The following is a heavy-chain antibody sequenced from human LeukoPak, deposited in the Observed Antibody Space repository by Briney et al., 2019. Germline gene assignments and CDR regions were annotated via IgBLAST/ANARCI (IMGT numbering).Heavy chain of an antibody. CDR2: ISAYNGNT. V-gene: IGHV1-18*01. D-gene: IGHD1-26*01. CDR1: GYTFTSYA. Sequence: ASVKVSCKASGYTFTSYAMHWVRQAPGQRLEWMGWISAYNGNTNYAQKLQGRVTMTTDTSTSTAYMELRSLRSDDTAVYYCAREGSGIAAAFDIWGQGTMVTVSS. J-gene: IGHJ3*02. CDR3: AREGSGIAAAFDI.